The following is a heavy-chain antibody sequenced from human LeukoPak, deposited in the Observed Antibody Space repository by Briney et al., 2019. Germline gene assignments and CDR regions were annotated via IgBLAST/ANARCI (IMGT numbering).Heavy chain of an antibody. CDR1: GYSFTGYW. CDR2: IYPGDSDT. V-gene: IGHV5-51*01. CDR3: ARVGRFLDWYMDV. Sequence: GESLKISCKGSGYSFTGYWIGWVRQMPGKGLEWMGIIYPGDSDTRYSPSFQGQVTISADKSISTAYLQWSSLKASDTAMYYCARVGRFLDWYMDVWGKGTTVTVSS. J-gene: IGHJ6*03. D-gene: IGHD3-3*01.